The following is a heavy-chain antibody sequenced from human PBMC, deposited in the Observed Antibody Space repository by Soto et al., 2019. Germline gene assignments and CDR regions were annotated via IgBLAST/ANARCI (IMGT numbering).Heavy chain of an antibody. CDR2: ISYDGNEK. D-gene: IGHD5-12*01. V-gene: IGHV3-30*18. J-gene: IGHJ6*02. CDR1: GFAFSTYV. CDR3: EKEKFRRGPSRMSAMDL. Sequence: GESLKISFAATGFAFSTYVMHWVRQAPVKGREWVAAISYDGNEKYYADSLQGRFTISRDNSKNALYLQVNSLRGEDTAVYYCEKEKFRRGPSRMSAMDLVGQETKVTV.